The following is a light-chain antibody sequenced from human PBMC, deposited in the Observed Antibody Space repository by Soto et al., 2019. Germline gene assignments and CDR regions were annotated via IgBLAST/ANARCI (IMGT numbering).Light chain of an antibody. CDR1: SSDVGGYNY. J-gene: IGLJ1*01. V-gene: IGLV2-11*01. CDR3: CSYAGSYTWV. CDR2: DVS. Sequence: QSVLTQPRSVSGSPGQSVTISCTGTSSDVGGYNYVSWYQQHPGKAPKLMIYDVSKRPSGVPDRLSGSKSGNTASLTISGLQAEDEADYYCCSYAGSYTWVFGTGTKVTV.